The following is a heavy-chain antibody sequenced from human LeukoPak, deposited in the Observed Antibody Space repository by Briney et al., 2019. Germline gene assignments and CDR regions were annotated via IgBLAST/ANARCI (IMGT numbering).Heavy chain of an antibody. Sequence: PGGSLRLSCAASGFTFRNYVIHWVRQAPGKGLEWVANIKQDGSEKHYVDSVKGRFTISRDNAKNSLYLQMNSLRAEDTAVYYCARDAVPFDYWGQGTLVTVSS. V-gene: IGHV3-7*03. CDR1: GFTFRNYV. CDR3: ARDAVPFDY. CDR2: IKQDGSEK. D-gene: IGHD3-10*01. J-gene: IGHJ4*02.